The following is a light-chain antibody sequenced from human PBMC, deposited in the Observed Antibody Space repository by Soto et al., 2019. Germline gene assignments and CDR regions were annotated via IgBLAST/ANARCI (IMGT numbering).Light chain of an antibody. CDR1: LGISDY. CDR3: QKYNSAPWT. CDR2: AAS. J-gene: IGKJ1*01. Sequence: NQMTHSPSSLSASTGADFTITYRASLGISDYLAWYQQKPGKVPKLLIYAASTLHSGVPSRFSGSGSGTDFTLTISSLQPEDVATYYCQKYNSAPWTFGQGTKVDIK. V-gene: IGKV1-27*01.